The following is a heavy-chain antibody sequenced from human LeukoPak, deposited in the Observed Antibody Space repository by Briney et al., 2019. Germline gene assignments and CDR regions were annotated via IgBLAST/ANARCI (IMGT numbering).Heavy chain of an antibody. D-gene: IGHD1-26*01. CDR3: ARDRALDSGSLGFDP. V-gene: IGHV1-2*06. CDR1: GYTFTGYY. J-gene: IGHJ5*02. CDR2: INPNSGGT. Sequence: ASVKVTCKASGYTFTGYYMHWVRQAPGQGLEWMGRINPNSGGTNYAQKFQGRVTMTRDTSISTAYMELSRLRSDDTAVYYCARDRALDSGSLGFDPWGQGTLVTVSS.